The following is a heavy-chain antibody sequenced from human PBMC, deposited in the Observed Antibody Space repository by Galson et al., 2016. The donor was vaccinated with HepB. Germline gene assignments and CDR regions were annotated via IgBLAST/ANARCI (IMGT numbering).Heavy chain of an antibody. J-gene: IGHJ3*02. V-gene: IGHV4-59*01. Sequence: SETLSLTCTVSGDSISSNYWSWIRQPPGKGLEWIAFNSYSGGSNYNPSLRSRVTFSLDTSNNQFSLKLNSVTAADTAVYYCVRYHTIPRGAFQIWGQGTLVVVSS. CDR1: GDSISSNY. D-gene: IGHD2-2*02. CDR2: NSYSGGS. CDR3: VRYHTIPRGAFQI.